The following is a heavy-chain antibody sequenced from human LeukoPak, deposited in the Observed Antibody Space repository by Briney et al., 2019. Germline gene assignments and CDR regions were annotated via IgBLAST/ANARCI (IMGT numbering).Heavy chain of an antibody. CDR1: GGSISSSSYY. D-gene: IGHD1-26*01. CDR2: IYYSGST. CDR3: ARVGGSSNWFDP. V-gene: IGHV4-39*07. Sequence: PSETLSLTCTVSGGSISSSSYYWGWIRQPPGKGLEWIGSIYYSGSTYYNPSLKSRVTISVDTSKNQFSLKLSSVTAADTAVYYCARVGGSSNWFDPWGQGTLVTVSS. J-gene: IGHJ5*02.